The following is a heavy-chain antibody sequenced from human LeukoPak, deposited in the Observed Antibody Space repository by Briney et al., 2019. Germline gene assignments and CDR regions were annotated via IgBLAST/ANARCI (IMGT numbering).Heavy chain of an antibody. CDR3: AREYDGY. J-gene: IGHJ4*02. Sequence: GGSLRLSCAASGFTVSSNYMSWVRQAPGKGLEWVSVIYSGGSTSYADSVKGRFTISRDNSKNTLYLQMNSLRAEGTAVYYCAREYDGYWGQGTLVTVSS. CDR1: GFTVSSNY. D-gene: IGHD3-16*01. V-gene: IGHV3-53*01. CDR2: IYSGGST.